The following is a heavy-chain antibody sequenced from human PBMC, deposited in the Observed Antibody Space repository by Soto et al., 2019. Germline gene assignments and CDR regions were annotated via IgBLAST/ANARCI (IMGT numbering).Heavy chain of an antibody. V-gene: IGHV3-23*01. Sequence: PGGSLRLSCTTSGFTFDNFAMSWVRQAPGRGLEWVSAISGGGGGKYYADSVKGRFIISRDNSKNTVYLQLNGLRTEDTAVYYCAKDVHYDSSGGLDYWGQGTLVTAPQ. CDR3: AKDVHYDSSGGLDY. D-gene: IGHD3-22*01. CDR2: ISGGGGGK. CDR1: GFTFDNFA. J-gene: IGHJ4*02.